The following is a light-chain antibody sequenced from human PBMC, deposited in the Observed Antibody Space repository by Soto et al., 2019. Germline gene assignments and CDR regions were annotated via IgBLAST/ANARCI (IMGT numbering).Light chain of an antibody. Sequence: VLMQYPGPLSLSPGETATLSCRASQRVSTSYLAWYQQRPGQAPRLLIYGASSRAIGIPDKFTGSGSGTDFTLTIGRLGPEDSAVYYCQSYENSVTFGQGTKVDVK. CDR3: QSYENSVT. CDR2: GAS. J-gene: IGKJ1*01. CDR1: QRVSTSY. V-gene: IGKV3-20*01.